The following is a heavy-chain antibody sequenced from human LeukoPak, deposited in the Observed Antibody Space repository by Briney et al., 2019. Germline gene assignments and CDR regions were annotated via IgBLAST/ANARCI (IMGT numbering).Heavy chain of an antibody. V-gene: IGHV3-9*01. J-gene: IGHJ4*02. CDR3: AKGDSSGEGDY. CDR1: GFTFDYYA. CDR2: NSWNSDNI. D-gene: IGHD6-19*01. Sequence: GGSLRLSCAASGFTFDYYAIHWVRQAPGKGLEWVSGNSWNSDNIGYADSVKGRFTISRDNAKNSLYLQMNSLRAEGTALYYCAKGDSSGEGDYWGQGTLVTVSS.